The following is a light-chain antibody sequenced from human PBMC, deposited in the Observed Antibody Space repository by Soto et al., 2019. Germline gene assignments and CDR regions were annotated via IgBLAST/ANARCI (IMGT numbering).Light chain of an antibody. CDR3: QNYNSAPLT. V-gene: IGKV1-27*01. CDR2: ATS. J-gene: IGKJ4*01. CDR1: QDISNS. Sequence: DIQMTQSPSSLSASVGDRVTITCRASQDISNSLAWYQQTPGKVPKVLIYATSILQSGVPARFSGSGSGTDFTLTISSLQPEDGATYYCQNYNSAPLTFGGGTKVEI.